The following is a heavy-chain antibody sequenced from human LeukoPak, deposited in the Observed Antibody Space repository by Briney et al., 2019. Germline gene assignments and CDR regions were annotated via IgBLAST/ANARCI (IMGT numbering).Heavy chain of an antibody. D-gene: IGHD2-2*01. Sequence: GASVKVSCKASGYTFTTCGISWVRQAPGQGLEWMGWISAYNGNTNYAQKLQGRVTMTTDTSTSTAYMELRSLRSDDTAVYYCARDVVVIPAAHVMRGYYYYGMDVWGQGTTVTVSS. CDR1: GYTFTTCG. CDR3: ARDVVVIPAAHVMRGYYYYGMDV. V-gene: IGHV1-18*01. J-gene: IGHJ6*02. CDR2: ISAYNGNT.